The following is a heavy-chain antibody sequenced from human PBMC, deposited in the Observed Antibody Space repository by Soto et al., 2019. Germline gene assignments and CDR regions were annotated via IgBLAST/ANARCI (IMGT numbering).Heavy chain of an antibody. V-gene: IGHV4-59*01. Sequence: QVQLQESGPGLVRPSETLSLTCTVTGGSINTYYWSWVRQAPGRGLEWIGYIFDAATTNYSPSFESRVSISLDAAKNQVSLKLTSVTAADTAIYYCARDRRGRADGFIYYYGMEVWGQGTSVTVSS. CDR3: ARDRRGRADGFIYYYGMEV. CDR1: GGSINTYY. CDR2: IFDAATT. J-gene: IGHJ6*02. D-gene: IGHD4-17*01.